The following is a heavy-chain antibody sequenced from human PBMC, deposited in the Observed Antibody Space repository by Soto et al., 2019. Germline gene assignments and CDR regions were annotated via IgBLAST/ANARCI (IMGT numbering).Heavy chain of an antibody. CDR1: GYTFTNDD. V-gene: IGHV1-8*01. Sequence: ASVKVSCKASGYTFTNDDINWVRQAPGQGLEWMGWMTPSSGDTGHAQKFQGRLTLTRDTSISTAYMELRSLTSEDTGVYYCARDHGGATMALLYWGQGTLVTVSS. CDR2: MTPSSGDT. D-gene: IGHD3-10*01. CDR3: ARDHGGATMALLY. J-gene: IGHJ4*02.